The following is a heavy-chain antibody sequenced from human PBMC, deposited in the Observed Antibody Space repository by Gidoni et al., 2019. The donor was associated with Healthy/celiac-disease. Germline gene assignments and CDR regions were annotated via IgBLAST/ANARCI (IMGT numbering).Heavy chain of an antibody. CDR1: GGSISSGGYS. CDR3: ARGETYYYDSSGYPDYFDY. CDR2: IYSSGST. Sequence: QVQLQESGPGLVKPSQTLSLTCTVSGGSISSGGYSWSWIRQHPGKGLEWIGYIYSSGSTYYNPSLKSRVTISVDTSKNQFSLKLSSVTAADTAVYYCARGETYYYDSSGYPDYFDYWGQGTLVTVSS. V-gene: IGHV4-31*03. J-gene: IGHJ4*02. D-gene: IGHD3-22*01.